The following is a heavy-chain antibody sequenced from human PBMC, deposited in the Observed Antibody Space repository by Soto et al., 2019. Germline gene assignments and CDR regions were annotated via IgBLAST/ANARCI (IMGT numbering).Heavy chain of an antibody. CDR1: GFDFTAAW. CDR3: AKQRGTSGSSYYGLEV. J-gene: IGHJ6*01. CDR2: IKSRGSGETT. D-gene: IGHD1-1*01. V-gene: IGHV3-15*07. Sequence: QLVESGGGLVTPGKSVTLSCVGSGFDFTAAWMHWVRQAPGTGLEWVGRIKSRGSGETTDYSAPVRGRFTISRDDSKDTVYLQMISLKTEDTAVYFCAKQRGTSGSSYYGLEVWGQGSTVTVTS.